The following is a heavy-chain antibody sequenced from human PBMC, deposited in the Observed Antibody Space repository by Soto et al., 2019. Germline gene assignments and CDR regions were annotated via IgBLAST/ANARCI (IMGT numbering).Heavy chain of an antibody. CDR2: IIPILGIA. CDR3: ARGSTVALGGSAFDI. V-gene: IGHV1-69*02. CDR1: GGTFSSYT. D-gene: IGHD4-17*01. J-gene: IGHJ3*02. Sequence: QVQLVQSGAEVKKPGSSVNVSCKASGGTFSSYTISWVRQAPGQGLEWMGRIIPILGIANYAQKFQGRVTITADKSTSTAYMELSSLRSEDTAVYYCARGSTVALGGSAFDIWGQGTMVTVSS.